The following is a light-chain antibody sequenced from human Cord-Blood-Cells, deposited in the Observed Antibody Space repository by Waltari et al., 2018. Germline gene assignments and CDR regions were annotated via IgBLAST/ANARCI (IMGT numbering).Light chain of an antibody. CDR3: QPYNNWPWT. V-gene: IGKV3-15*01. Sequence: EIVMTQSPATLSVSPGERATLSCRHSQSVSSNLAWYQQKPGQAPRLLIDGPSTRATGNPDWFSGSGSGTEFTLTIRRLKSENFAVYYWQPYNNWPWTFGQGTKVEIK. CDR1: QSVSSN. J-gene: IGKJ1*01. CDR2: GPS.